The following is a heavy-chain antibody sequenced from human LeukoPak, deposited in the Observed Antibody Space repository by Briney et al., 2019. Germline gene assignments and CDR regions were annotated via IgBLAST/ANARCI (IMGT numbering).Heavy chain of an antibody. CDR2: ISGSGGST. CDR3: AKAKESSSWAPYYYYGMDV. Sequence: PGGSLRLSCAASGFTFSSYAMSWVRQAPGKGLECVSAISGSGGSTYYADSVKGRFTISRDNSKNTLYLQMNSLRAEDTAVYYCAKAKESSSWAPYYYYGMDVWGQGTTVTVSS. V-gene: IGHV3-23*01. D-gene: IGHD6-13*01. CDR1: GFTFSSYA. J-gene: IGHJ6*02.